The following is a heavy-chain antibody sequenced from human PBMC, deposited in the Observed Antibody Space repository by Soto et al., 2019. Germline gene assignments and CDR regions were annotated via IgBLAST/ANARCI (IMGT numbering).Heavy chain of an antibody. V-gene: IGHV2-5*02. D-gene: IGHD2-21*02. CDR2: IYWDDDM. CDR1: GFSLSTSGVG. CDR3: ARGTGGGNSCYFDY. J-gene: IGHJ4*02. Sequence: SGPTLVNPTPPLTLTCTFSGFSLSTSGVGVGWIRQPPGKALEWLALIYWDDDMRYSPSLKSRLTITKDTSKNQVVLTMTNMDPVDTATYYCARGTGGGNSCYFDYWGQGTLVTVSS.